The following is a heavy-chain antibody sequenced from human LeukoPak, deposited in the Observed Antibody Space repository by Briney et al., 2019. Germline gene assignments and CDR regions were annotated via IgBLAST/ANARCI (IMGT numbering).Heavy chain of an antibody. V-gene: IGHV4-38-2*02. J-gene: IGHJ5*02. CDR1: GYSISSAYY. CDR2: IYHSGST. D-gene: IGHD3-10*01. Sequence: SETLSLTCSVSGYSISSAYYWGWIRQPPGKGLEWIGNIYHSGSTYYNPSLKSRVTISVDTSKNQFSLKLSSVTAADTAVYYCARVLLWFGELLEYNWFDPWGQGTLVTVSS. CDR3: ARVLLWFGELLEYNWFDP.